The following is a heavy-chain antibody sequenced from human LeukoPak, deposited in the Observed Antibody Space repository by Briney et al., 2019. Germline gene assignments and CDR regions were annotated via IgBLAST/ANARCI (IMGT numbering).Heavy chain of an antibody. V-gene: IGHV3-7*01. Sequence: PGGSLRLSCAASGFTFSSYSMSWVRQAPGKGLEWVANIEQDGSEKYYVDPVKGRFTISRDNANNSVYLQMNSLRAEDTALYYCARISGSSKKYFQHWGQGTLATVSP. D-gene: IGHD1-26*01. J-gene: IGHJ1*01. CDR1: GFTFSSYS. CDR3: ARISGSSKKYFQH. CDR2: IEQDGSEK.